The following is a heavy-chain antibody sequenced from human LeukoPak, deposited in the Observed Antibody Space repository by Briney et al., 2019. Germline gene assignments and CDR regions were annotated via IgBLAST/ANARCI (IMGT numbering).Heavy chain of an antibody. D-gene: IGHD3-22*01. CDR1: GFTFSSFG. V-gene: IGHV3-33*01. CDR3: AREPRRQSGGDSGGYP. CDR2: IWYDGSNK. J-gene: IGHJ5*02. Sequence: PGGSLRLSCAASGFTFSSFGMHWVRQAPGKGLEWVAVIWYDGSNKYYADSVKGRFTISRDNSKNTLYLQMNSLRAEDTAVYYCAREPRRQSGGDSGGYPWGQGTLVTVSS.